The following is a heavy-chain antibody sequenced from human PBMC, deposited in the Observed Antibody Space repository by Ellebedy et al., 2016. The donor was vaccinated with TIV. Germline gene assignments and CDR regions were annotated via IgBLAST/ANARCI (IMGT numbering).Heavy chain of an antibody. D-gene: IGHD3/OR15-3a*01. V-gene: IGHV4-39*07. Sequence: SETLSLXXTVSGGSISSSSYYWGWIRQPPGKGLEWIGSIYYSGSTYYNPSLKSRVTISVDTSKNQFSLKLSSVTAADTAVYYCARFGLYFDYWGQGTLVTVSS. CDR2: IYYSGST. CDR1: GGSISSSSYY. J-gene: IGHJ4*02. CDR3: ARFGLYFDY.